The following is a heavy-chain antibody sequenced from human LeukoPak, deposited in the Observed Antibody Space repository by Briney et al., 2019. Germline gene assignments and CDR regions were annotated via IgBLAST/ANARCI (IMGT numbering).Heavy chain of an antibody. V-gene: IGHV1-18*01. CDR1: GYSFTSYG. CDR2: ISAYTANT. J-gene: IGHJ4*02. Sequence: GESLKISCKGSGYSFTSYGISWVRQAPGQGLEWMGWISAYTANTNYAQNLQGRVTMTTDTSTTTAYMELRSLRSDDTAMYYCARGGGYQDYWGQGTLVTVSS. CDR3: ARGGGYQDY. D-gene: IGHD3-22*01.